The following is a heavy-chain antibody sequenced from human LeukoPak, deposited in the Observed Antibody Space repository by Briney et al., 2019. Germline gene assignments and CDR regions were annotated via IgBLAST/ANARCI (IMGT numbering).Heavy chain of an antibody. D-gene: IGHD6-13*01. Sequence: PGGSLRLSCAASGFTFSSYSMNWVRQAPGKGLEWVSSISSSSSYIYYADSVKGRFTISRDNAKNSLYLQMNSLRAEDTAVYYCARVGGIAAAGFDYWGQGTLVTVSS. CDR2: ISSSSSYI. V-gene: IGHV3-21*01. CDR3: ARVGGIAAAGFDY. J-gene: IGHJ4*02. CDR1: GFTFSSYS.